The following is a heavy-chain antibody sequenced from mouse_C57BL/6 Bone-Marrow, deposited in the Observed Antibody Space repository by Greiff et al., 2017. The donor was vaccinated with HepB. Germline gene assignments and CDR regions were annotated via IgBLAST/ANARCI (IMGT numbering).Heavy chain of an antibody. CDR1: GFTFSSYT. Sequence: EVQGVESGGGLVKPGGSLKLSCAASGFTFSSYTMSWVRQTPEKRLEWVATISGGGGNTYYPDSVKGRFTISRDNAKNTLYLQMSSLRSEDTALYYCARHNYGSSQFAYWGQGTLVTVSA. V-gene: IGHV5-9*01. J-gene: IGHJ3*01. D-gene: IGHD1-1*01. CDR2: ISGGGGNT. CDR3: ARHNYGSSQFAY.